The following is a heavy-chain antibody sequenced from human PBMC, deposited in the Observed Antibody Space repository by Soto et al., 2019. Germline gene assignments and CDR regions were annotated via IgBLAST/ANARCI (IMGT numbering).Heavy chain of an antibody. J-gene: IGHJ4*02. D-gene: IGHD3-22*01. CDR1: GFTFSSYW. Sequence: GGSLRLSCAASGFTFSSYWMSWVRQAPGKGLEWVANIKQDGSVKYYVDSLKGRFTISRDNARNSLYLQMNSLRADDTAVYYCARAPTYYYDTSGYNDYWGRGTRVTVSS. CDR2: IKQDGSVK. CDR3: ARAPTYYYDTSGYNDY. V-gene: IGHV3-7*01.